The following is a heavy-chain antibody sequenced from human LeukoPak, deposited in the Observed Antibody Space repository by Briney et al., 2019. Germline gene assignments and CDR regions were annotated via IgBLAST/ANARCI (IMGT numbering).Heavy chain of an antibody. V-gene: IGHV3-30*18. Sequence: PGGSLRVSCAASGFTFSSYGMPWVRQAPGKGLEWVAVISYDGSNKYYADSVKGRFTISRDNSKNTLYLQMNSLRAEDTAVYYCAKNYDSSGYHYWGQGTLVTVSS. CDR2: ISYDGSNK. CDR3: AKNYDSSGYHY. J-gene: IGHJ4*02. D-gene: IGHD3-22*01. CDR1: GFTFSSYG.